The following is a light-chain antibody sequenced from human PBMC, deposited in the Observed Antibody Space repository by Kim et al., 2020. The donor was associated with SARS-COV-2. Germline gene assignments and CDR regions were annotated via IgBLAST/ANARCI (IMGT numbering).Light chain of an antibody. J-gene: IGKJ2*01. Sequence: SASVGDRLTVTCRASQDIRSDLGWFQQKPGKAPKRLIYDEISLESGVPSRFSGSGSGTEFTLTINSLRPEDFTTYVCLQHRSFPYTFGRRTKLEI. CDR2: DEI. V-gene: IGKV1-17*01. CDR3: LQHRSFPYT. CDR1: QDIRSD.